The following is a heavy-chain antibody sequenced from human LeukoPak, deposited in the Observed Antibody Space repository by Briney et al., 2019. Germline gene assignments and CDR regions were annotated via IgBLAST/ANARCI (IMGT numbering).Heavy chain of an antibody. D-gene: IGHD5-18*01. V-gene: IGHV5-51*01. Sequence: GESLKISCKGSGYSFTSYWIGWVRQMPGKGLEWMGIIYPGDSDTRYSPSFQGQVTISADKSISTADLQWSSLKASDTAMYYCARGPYSCGYVIYFDYWGQGTLVTVSS. CDR2: IYPGDSDT. J-gene: IGHJ4*02. CDR3: ARGPYSCGYVIYFDY. CDR1: GYSFTSYW.